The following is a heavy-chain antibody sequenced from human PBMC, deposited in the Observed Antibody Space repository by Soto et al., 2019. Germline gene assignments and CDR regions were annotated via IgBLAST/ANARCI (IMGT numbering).Heavy chain of an antibody. CDR2: IDPKSGGT. Sequence: QLVQSGAEVKKPGASVKVSCKTSGPTFIAYYIHWVRQAPGQGLEWMGWIDPKSGGTTYEQKFLGRVTMTRYASINTAYMELNRLTSDDTDVYYCARVSVDVPEWGQGTLLTVSS. CDR1: GPTFIAYY. CDR3: ARVSVDVPE. J-gene: IGHJ4*02. V-gene: IGHV1-2*02. D-gene: IGHD5-12*01.